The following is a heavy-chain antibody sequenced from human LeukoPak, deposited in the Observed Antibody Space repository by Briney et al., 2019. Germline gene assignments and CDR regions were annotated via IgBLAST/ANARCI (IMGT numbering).Heavy chain of an antibody. D-gene: IGHD3-10*01. J-gene: IGHJ6*02. CDR1: GGSISSSSYY. CDR2: IYYSGST. V-gene: IGHV4-39*07. Sequence: PSETLSLTCTVSGGSISSSSYYWGWIRQPPGKGLEWIGSIYYSGSTCYNPSLKSRVTISVDTSKNQFSLKLSSVTAADTAVYYCARGRRFRGVITDRSFLGQPYYGMDVWGQGTAVTVSS. CDR3: ARGRRFRGVITDRSFLGQPYYGMDV.